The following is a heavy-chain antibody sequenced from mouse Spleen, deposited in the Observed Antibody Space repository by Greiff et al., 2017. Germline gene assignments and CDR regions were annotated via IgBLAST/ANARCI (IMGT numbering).Heavy chain of an antibody. CDR3: ARDGYYGVFAY. Sequence: VQLQQSGPVLVKPGASVKMSCKASGYTFTDYYMNWVKQSHGKSLEWIGVINPYNGGTSYNQKFKGKATLTVDKSSSTAYMELNSLTSEDSAVYYCARDGYYGVFAYWGQGTLVTVSA. CDR1: GYTFTDYY. D-gene: IGHD2-3*01. V-gene: IGHV1-19*01. CDR2: INPYNGGT. J-gene: IGHJ3*01.